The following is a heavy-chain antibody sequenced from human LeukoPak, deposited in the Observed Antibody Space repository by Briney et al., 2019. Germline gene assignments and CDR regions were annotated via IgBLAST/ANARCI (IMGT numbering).Heavy chain of an antibody. V-gene: IGHV3-7*01. CDR1: GLTFSNYW. J-gene: IGHJ4*02. Sequence: GGSLRLFCIASGLTFSNYWMSWVRQAPGKGLEWVANIKQDGSETYYVDSLKGRFTISRDNAKNTLYLQMSSLRAEDTAVYYCASIGNDYDILSSHFDYWGQGTLVTVSS. D-gene: IGHD3-9*01. CDR2: IKQDGSET. CDR3: ASIGNDYDILSSHFDY.